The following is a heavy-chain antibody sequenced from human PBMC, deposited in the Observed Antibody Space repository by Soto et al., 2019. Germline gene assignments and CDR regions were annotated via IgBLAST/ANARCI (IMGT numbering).Heavy chain of an antibody. CDR1: GGSFDDFY. J-gene: IGHJ6*02. V-gene: IGHV4-34*02. CDR3: ARGQLVWYGDLTPYHRAMDV. CDR2: ISHDGGT. Sequence: QVQLQQWGAGLLRPSETLSLTCAFYGGSFDDFYWSWVRQSPGKGLEWVGEISHDGGTNYSPSLASRVSISVDTSKTRFSLHLRPVTAADTGLYYCARGQLVWYGDLTPYHRAMDVWGQGTTVNVSS. D-gene: IGHD3-10*01.